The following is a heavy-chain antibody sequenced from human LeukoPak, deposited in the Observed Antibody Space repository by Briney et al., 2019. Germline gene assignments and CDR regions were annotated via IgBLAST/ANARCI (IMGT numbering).Heavy chain of an antibody. CDR2: IHYSGIT. J-gene: IGHJ3*02. Sequence: SETLPLTCTVSGGSISSYYWNWIRQPPGKGLEWIGDIHYSGITNYNPSLKSRVTISLDTPKKQFSLKLSSVTAADTAVYFCVKAAPGPHDAFDIWGQGTVVTVSS. V-gene: IGHV4-59*08. CDR1: GGSISSYY. CDR3: VKAAPGPHDAFDI. D-gene: IGHD6-6*01.